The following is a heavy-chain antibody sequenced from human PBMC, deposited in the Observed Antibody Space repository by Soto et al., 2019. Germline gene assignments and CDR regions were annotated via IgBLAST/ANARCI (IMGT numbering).Heavy chain of an antibody. V-gene: IGHV3-53*01. CDR1: GFSVSSNS. Sequence: VGSLRLSCAASGFSVSSNSMSWVRQTPGKGLEWVSVIHSDVTTYYADSVKGRFIISRDNSKDTLYLQMNRLRAEDTAVYYCARELSGSWYNWFDPWGRGTLVTVSS. J-gene: IGHJ5*02. CDR3: ARELSGSWYNWFDP. CDR2: IHSDVTT. D-gene: IGHD5-12*01.